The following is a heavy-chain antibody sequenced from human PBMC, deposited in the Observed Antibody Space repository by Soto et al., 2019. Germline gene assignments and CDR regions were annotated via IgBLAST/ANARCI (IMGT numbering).Heavy chain of an antibody. Sequence: PGGSLRLSCAASGFTFSSYGMHWVRQAPGKGLEWVAVISYDGSNKYYADSVKGRFTISRDNSKNTLYLQMNSLRAEDTAVYYCAKDVVVPDCSGGSCYPTYYYYGMDVWGQGTTVTVSS. CDR2: ISYDGSNK. CDR3: AKDVVVPDCSGGSCYPTYYYYGMDV. D-gene: IGHD2-15*01. J-gene: IGHJ6*02. CDR1: GFTFSSYG. V-gene: IGHV3-30*18.